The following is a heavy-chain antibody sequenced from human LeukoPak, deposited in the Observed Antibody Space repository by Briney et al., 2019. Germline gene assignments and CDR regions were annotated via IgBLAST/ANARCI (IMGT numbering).Heavy chain of an antibody. J-gene: IGHJ2*01. CDR1: GGSVSSGSYY. CDR3: AGALAPSGWYYWYFDL. V-gene: IGHV4-61*01. Sequence: SETLSLTCTVSGGSVSSGSYYWSWIRQPPGKGLEWIGYIYRSGSTNYNPSLKSRVTISVDTSKSQFSLKLSSVTAADTAVYYCAGALAPSGWYYWYFDLWGRGTLVTVSS. CDR2: IYRSGST. D-gene: IGHD6-19*01.